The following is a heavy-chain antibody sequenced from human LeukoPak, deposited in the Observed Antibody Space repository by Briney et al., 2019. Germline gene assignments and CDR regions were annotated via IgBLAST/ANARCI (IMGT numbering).Heavy chain of an antibody. CDR3: AREQTGIVGATIAFDI. J-gene: IGHJ3*02. CDR2: MSPNSGNT. D-gene: IGHD1-26*01. Sequence: GASVKISCKASGYTFTSYDINWMRQATGQGLEWMGWMSPNSGNTGYAQKFQGRVTMTRDTSISTAYMELSRLRSDDTAVYYCAREQTGIVGATIAFDIWGQGTMVTVSS. V-gene: IGHV1-8*01. CDR1: GYTFTSYD.